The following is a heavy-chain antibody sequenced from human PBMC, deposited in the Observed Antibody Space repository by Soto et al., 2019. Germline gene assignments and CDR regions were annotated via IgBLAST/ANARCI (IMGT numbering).Heavy chain of an antibody. J-gene: IGHJ4*02. V-gene: IGHV3-15*01. Sequence: GGSLRLSCAASGFTFSNAWMSWVRQAPGKGLEWVGRIKSKTDGGTTDYAAPVKGRFTISRDDSKNTLYLQMNSLKTEDTAVYYCTTDTKVVVADFDYWGQGTLVTVSS. CDR3: TTDTKVVVADFDY. D-gene: IGHD3-22*01. CDR2: IKSKTDGGTT. CDR1: GFTFSNAW.